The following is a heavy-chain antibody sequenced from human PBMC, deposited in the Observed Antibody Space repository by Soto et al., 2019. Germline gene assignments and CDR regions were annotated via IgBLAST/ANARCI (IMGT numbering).Heavy chain of an antibody. CDR1: GFTFSSYW. CDR2: INSDGSST. V-gene: IGHV3-74*01. CDR3: VRTSLVVAAASREDY. D-gene: IGHD2-15*01. J-gene: IGHJ4*02. Sequence: EVQLVESGGGLVQPGGSLRLSCAASGFTFSSYWMHWVRQAPGKGLVWVSRINSDGSSTSYADSVKGRFTISRDNAKNTLYLQMNRLRAEDTAVYYCVRTSLVVAAASREDYWGRGTPVTVPS.